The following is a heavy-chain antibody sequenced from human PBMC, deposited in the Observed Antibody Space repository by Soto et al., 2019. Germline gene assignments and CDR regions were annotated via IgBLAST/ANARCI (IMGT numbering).Heavy chain of an antibody. J-gene: IGHJ6*03. V-gene: IGHV4-34*01. Sequence: SETLSLTCAVYGGSFSGYYWSWIRQPPGKGLEWIGEINHSVSTNYNPSLKSRVTISVDTSKNQFSLKLSSVTAADTAVYYCARPPSTVTTRRPNYYYYMDVWGKGTTVTVSS. CDR3: ARPPSTVTTRRPNYYYYMDV. D-gene: IGHD4-17*01. CDR2: INHSVST. CDR1: GGSFSGYY.